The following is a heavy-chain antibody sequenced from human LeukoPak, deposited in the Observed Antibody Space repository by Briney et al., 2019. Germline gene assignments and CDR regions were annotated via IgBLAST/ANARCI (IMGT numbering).Heavy chain of an antibody. CDR3: ASGSSGWSLDY. V-gene: IGHV4-39*07. D-gene: IGHD6-19*01. J-gene: IGHJ4*02. CDR1: GGSISSSTYY. Sequence: SETLSLTCTVSGGSISSSTYYWGWIRQPPGKGLEWIGSIYYTGSTYYNPSLKSRVTISVDTSKNQFSLKLSSVTAADTAVYYCASGSSGWSLDYWGQGTLVTVSS. CDR2: IYYTGST.